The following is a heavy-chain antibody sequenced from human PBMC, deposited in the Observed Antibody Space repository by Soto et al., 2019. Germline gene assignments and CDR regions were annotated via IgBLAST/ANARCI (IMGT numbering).Heavy chain of an antibody. J-gene: IGHJ4*02. V-gene: IGHV4-59*01. D-gene: IGHD2-15*01. CDR1: GGSISSYY. Sequence: SETLSLTCTVSGGSISSYYWSWIRPPPGKGLEWIGYIYYSGSTNYNPSLKSRVTISVDTSKNQFSLKLSSVTAADTAVYYCARASAAAPPYFDYWGQGTLVTVSS. CDR2: IYYSGST. CDR3: ARASAAAPPYFDY.